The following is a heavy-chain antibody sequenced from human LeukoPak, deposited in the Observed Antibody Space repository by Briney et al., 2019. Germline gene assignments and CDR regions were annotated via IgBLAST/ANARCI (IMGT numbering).Heavy chain of an antibody. Sequence: PGGSLRLSCGASGFSFSTYGMHWVRQAPGKGLEWVALIWNVGTNTYYADSVKGRSTISRDNSKNTLYLQMNSLRAEDTAVYYCVGDTPPGGDYYFDYWGQGTLVIVSS. CDR2: IWNVGTNT. CDR3: VGDTPPGGDYYFDY. V-gene: IGHV3-33*01. J-gene: IGHJ4*02. CDR1: GFSFSTYG. D-gene: IGHD3-16*01.